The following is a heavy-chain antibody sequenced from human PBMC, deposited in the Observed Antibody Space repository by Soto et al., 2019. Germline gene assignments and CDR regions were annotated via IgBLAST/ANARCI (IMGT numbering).Heavy chain of an antibody. V-gene: IGHV4-59*11. J-gene: IGHJ4*02. CDR3: ARHADTFGGAFDY. Sequence: PSETLSLTCTVSGGSISSHYWSWIRQPPGKGLEWIGYFSYSGSTNYNPSLKSRVTISGDTSKNLFSLKLNSVTAADTAVYYCARHADTFGGAFDYWGQGTLVTSPQ. CDR1: GGSISSHY. D-gene: IGHD3-16*01. CDR2: FSYSGST.